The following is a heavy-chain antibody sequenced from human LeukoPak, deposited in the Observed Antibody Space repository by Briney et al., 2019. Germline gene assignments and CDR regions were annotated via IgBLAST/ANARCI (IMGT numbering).Heavy chain of an antibody. J-gene: IGHJ4*02. Sequence: GGSLRLSCAASGFTFSTYPIHWVRQAPGKGLEWVAIISYDGNEKHYADSVKGRFTISRDNAKNSLYLQMNSLRAEDTAVYYCARGTRRYFDWLLYFYFDYWGQGTLVTVSS. CDR2: ISYDGNEK. CDR3: ARGTRRYFDWLLYFYFDY. CDR1: GFTFSTYP. V-gene: IGHV3-30-3*01. D-gene: IGHD3-9*01.